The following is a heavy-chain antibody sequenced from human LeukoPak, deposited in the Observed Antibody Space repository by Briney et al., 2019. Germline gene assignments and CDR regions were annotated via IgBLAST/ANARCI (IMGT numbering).Heavy chain of an antibody. CDR3: ARGDYYYMDV. J-gene: IGHJ6*03. V-gene: IGHV3-9*01. CDR1: GFTFDDYA. D-gene: IGHD3-10*01. Sequence: GGSLRLSCAASGFTFDDYAMHWVRQAPGKGLEWVSGISWNSGSIGYADSVKGRFTISRDNAKNSLYLQMNSPRAEDTALYYCARGDYYYMDVRGKGTTVTVSS. CDR2: ISWNSGSI.